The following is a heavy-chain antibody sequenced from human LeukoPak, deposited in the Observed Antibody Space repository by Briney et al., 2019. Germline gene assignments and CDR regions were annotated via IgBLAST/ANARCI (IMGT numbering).Heavy chain of an antibody. CDR2: ISSSSYI. J-gene: IGHJ6*04. V-gene: IGHV3-21*01. CDR3: ARGGYSSSSLN. Sequence: GGSLRLSCAASGFTFSSYSMNWVHQAPGKGLEWVSSISSSSYIYYADSVKGRFTISRDNAKNSLYLQMNSLRAEDTAVYYCARGGYSSSSLNWGKGTTVTVSS. CDR1: GFTFSSYS. D-gene: IGHD6-6*01.